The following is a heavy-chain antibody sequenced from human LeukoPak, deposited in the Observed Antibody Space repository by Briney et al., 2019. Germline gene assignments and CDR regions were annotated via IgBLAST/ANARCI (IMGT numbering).Heavy chain of an antibody. J-gene: IGHJ6*02. Sequence: PGRSLRLSCAASGFTFSSYGMHWVRQAPGKGLEWVAVISYDGSNKYYADSVKGRFTISRDNSKNTLYLQMNSLRAEDTAMYYCAKHHSPDYYDSSGYFDVWGQGTTVTVSS. CDR3: AKHHSPDYYDSSGYFDV. CDR2: ISYDGSNK. CDR1: GFTFSSYG. D-gene: IGHD3-22*01. V-gene: IGHV3-30*18.